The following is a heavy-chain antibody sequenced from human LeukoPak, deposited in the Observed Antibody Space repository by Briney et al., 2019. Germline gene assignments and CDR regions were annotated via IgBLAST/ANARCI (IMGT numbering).Heavy chain of an antibody. J-gene: IGHJ2*01. Sequence: GRSLRLSCAASGFSFSGFWMHWVRQAPGKGLLWVSHIDIDGRGTTYVDSVKGRFTISRDNAKNTLYLQMNSLRAEDTAVYYCARSCISTTCPFDFWGRGTLVTVSS. D-gene: IGHD2-2*01. CDR3: ARSCISTTCPFDF. CDR2: IDIDGRGT. CDR1: GFSFSGFW. V-gene: IGHV3-74*01.